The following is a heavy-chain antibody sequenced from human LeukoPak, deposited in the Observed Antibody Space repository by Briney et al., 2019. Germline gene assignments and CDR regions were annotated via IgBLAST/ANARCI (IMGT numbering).Heavy chain of an antibody. CDR3: ARHRPRGNYGGNEVGGFIDF. J-gene: IGHJ4*02. D-gene: IGHD4-23*01. V-gene: IGHV5-51*01. CDR2: IYPDDSDT. CDR1: KDTFDNYW. Sequence: GESLKISCNGSKDTFDNYWIGWVRQMPGKGLEWMGIIYPDDSDTRYSPSFQGQVTISADKSINTAFLQWGSLRASDTGIYYCARHRPRGNYGGNEVGGFIDFWGQGTLVTVSS.